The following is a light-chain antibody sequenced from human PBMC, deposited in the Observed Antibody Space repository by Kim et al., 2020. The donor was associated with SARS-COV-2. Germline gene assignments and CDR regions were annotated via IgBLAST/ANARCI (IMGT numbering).Light chain of an antibody. CDR1: SIGSKS. V-gene: IGLV3-21*04. Sequence: PGKTARITCGGNSIGSKSVHWYQETPGKAPVLVISYDSDRPSGIPERFSGSNSGNTATLTISRVEAGDEADYYCQVWDSSSDHRVVFGGGTQLTVL. CDR2: YDS. CDR3: QVWDSSSDHRVV. J-gene: IGLJ2*01.